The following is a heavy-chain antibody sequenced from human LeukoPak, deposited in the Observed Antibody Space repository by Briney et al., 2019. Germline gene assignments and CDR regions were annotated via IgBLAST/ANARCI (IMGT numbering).Heavy chain of an antibody. D-gene: IGHD3-10*02. CDR2: ISSSGSTI. Sequence: GGSLRLSCAASGITFSSYEMSWVRQAPGKGLEWVSYISSSGSTIYYADSVKGRFTISRDNAKNSLYLQMNSLRAEDTAVYYCAELGITMIGGVWGKGTTVTISS. CDR3: AELGITMIGGV. V-gene: IGHV3-48*03. CDR1: GITFSSYE. J-gene: IGHJ6*04.